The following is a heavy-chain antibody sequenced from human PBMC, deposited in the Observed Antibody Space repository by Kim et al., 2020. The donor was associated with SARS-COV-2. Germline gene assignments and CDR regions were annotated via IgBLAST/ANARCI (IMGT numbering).Heavy chain of an antibody. Sequence: ASVKVSCKASGYTFTSYGISWVRQAPGQGLEWMGWISPYNGNTNYAQKFQGRVTMTTDTSTSTAYMELRSLRSDDTAVYYCARGGVQIWSQYYFYYWGQGTLVTVSS. CDR3: ARGGVQIWSQYYFYY. CDR1: GYTFTSYG. D-gene: IGHD5-18*01. V-gene: IGHV1-18*01. J-gene: IGHJ4*02. CDR2: ISPYNGNT.